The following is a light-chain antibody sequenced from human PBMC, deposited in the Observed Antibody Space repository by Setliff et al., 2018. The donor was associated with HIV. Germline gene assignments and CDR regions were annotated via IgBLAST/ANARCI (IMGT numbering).Light chain of an antibody. CDR2: EVS. J-gene: IGLJ1*01. CDR3: SSYTIRNTLL. V-gene: IGLV2-14*01. Sequence: LTPPASVSGSPGQSITISCTGTSSDVGGYNYVSWYQQHPGKPPKLMIYEVSNRPSGISNRFSGSKSGNTASLTISGLQAEDEADYYCSSYTIRNTLLFGTGTKVTVL. CDR1: SSDVGGYNY.